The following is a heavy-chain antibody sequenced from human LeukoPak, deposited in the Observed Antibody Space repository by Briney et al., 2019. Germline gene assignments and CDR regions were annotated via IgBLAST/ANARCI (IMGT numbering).Heavy chain of an antibody. D-gene: IGHD6-19*01. V-gene: IGHV3-23*01. CDR2: ISGSGGST. Sequence: PGGSLRLSCAASGFTFSSYAMSWVRQAPGKRLEWVSAISGSGGSTYYADSVKGRFTISRDNSKNTLYLQMNSVRAEDAALYFCAKTLSYSSGWVYWGQGTLVTVSP. CDR3: AKTLSYSSGWVY. J-gene: IGHJ4*02. CDR1: GFTFSSYA.